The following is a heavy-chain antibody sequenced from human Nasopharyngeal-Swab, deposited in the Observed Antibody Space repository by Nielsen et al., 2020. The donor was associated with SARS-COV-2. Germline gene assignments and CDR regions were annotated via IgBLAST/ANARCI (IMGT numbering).Heavy chain of an antibody. CDR2: ISAYNGNT. V-gene: IGHV1-18*01. D-gene: IGHD3-3*01. J-gene: IGHJ6*02. Sequence: ASVKVSCKASGYTFTRYGISWVRQAPGQGLEWMGWISAYNGNTNYAQKLQGRVTMTTDTSTSTAYMELRSLRSDDTAVYYCARASHRVGSYYDFWSGYYRDYYYYGMDVWGQGTTVTVSS. CDR3: ARASHRVGSYYDFWSGYYRDYYYYGMDV. CDR1: GYTFTRYG.